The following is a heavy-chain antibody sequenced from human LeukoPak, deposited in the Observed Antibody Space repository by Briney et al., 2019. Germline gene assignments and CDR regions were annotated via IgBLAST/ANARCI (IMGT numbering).Heavy chain of an antibody. CDR2: IYSDQRT. D-gene: IGHD2-21*01. CDR1: GFIVSSSY. Sequence: QTGGSLRLSCTASGFIVSSSYMSWVRQAPGKGLEWVSIIYSDQRTYYAASVKGRFTISRDDSKNMVLLQMDNLRAEDTARYYCARDSVFSSYSHWGQGALVTVSS. J-gene: IGHJ1*01. CDR3: ARDSVFSSYSH. V-gene: IGHV3-53*01.